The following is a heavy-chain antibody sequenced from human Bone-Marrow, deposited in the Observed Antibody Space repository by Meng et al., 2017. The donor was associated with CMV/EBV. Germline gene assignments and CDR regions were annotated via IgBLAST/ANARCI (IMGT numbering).Heavy chain of an antibody. CDR3: ARGPGGSYDFWSGYYTALYYYGMDV. CDR2: ISWNSGSI. D-gene: IGHD3-3*01. V-gene: IGHV3-9*01. CDR1: GFTFDDYA. Sequence: GGSLRLSCAASGFTFDDYAMYWVRQAPGKGLEWVSGISWNSGSIGYADSVKGRLTISRDNSKNTLYLQMNSLRAEDTAVYYCARGPGGSYDFWSGYYTALYYYGMDVWGQGTTVTVSS. J-gene: IGHJ6*02.